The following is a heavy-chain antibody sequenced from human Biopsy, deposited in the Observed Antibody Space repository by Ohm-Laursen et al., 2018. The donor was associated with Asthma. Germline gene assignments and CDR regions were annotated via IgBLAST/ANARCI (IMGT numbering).Heavy chain of an antibody. D-gene: IGHD3-22*01. CDR3: ARQSGQDYGDSSGFDI. Sequence: SLRLSCAASGFVFSQCGMHWVRQGPGKGLEWVALVSSDGHNKYYEDSVKGRFTISRDNSRNTLYLQINRLTVEDSAVYFCARQSGQDYGDSSGFDIWGQGTKVAVSS. J-gene: IGHJ3*02. CDR2: VSSDGHNK. CDR1: GFVFSQCG. V-gene: IGHV3-30*03.